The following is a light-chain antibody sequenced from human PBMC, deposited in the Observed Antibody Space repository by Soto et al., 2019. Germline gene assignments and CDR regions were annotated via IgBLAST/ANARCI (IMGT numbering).Light chain of an antibody. V-gene: IGKV3-20*01. CDR3: QQYGSSPVT. CDR1: QSVSSSF. CDR2: GAS. Sequence: EIVLTQSPGTLSLSPGERATLSCRASQSVSSSFLAWYQQKPGQAPRLLIYGASSRATGIPDRFSGSGSGTDFTLTISRLEPADFAVYYCQQYGSSPVTFGQGTKVEI. J-gene: IGKJ1*01.